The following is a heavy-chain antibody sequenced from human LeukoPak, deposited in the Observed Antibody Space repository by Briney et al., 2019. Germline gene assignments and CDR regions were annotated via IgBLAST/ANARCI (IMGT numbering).Heavy chain of an antibody. Sequence: GGSPRLSCAASGFTFSSYAMHWVRQAPGKGLEWVAVISYDGSNKYYADSVKGRFTISRDNSKNTLYLQMNSLRAEDTAVYYCAREGDLTGCFDYWGQGTLVTVSS. V-gene: IGHV3-30*04. CDR1: GFTFSSYA. CDR2: ISYDGSNK. D-gene: IGHD3-9*01. J-gene: IGHJ4*02. CDR3: AREGDLTGCFDY.